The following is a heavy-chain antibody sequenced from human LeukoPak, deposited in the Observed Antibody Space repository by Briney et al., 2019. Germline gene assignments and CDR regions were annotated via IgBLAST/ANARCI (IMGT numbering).Heavy chain of an antibody. CDR3: ARENSSSWTPIDY. D-gene: IGHD6-13*01. V-gene: IGHV1-46*01. Sequence: ASVKVSCKASGYTFTSYGISWVRQAPGQGLEWMGIINPSGGSTSYAQKFQGRVTMTRDMSTSTVYMELSSLRSEDTAVYYCARENSSSWTPIDYWGQGTLVTVSS. CDR2: INPSGGST. CDR1: GYTFTSYG. J-gene: IGHJ4*02.